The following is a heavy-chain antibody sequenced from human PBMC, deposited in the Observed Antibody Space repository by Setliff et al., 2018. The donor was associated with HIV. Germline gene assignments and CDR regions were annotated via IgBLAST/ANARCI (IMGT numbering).Heavy chain of an antibody. CDR3: AKVGAKCGHDCFPFYMDV. Sequence: GGSLRLSCAASGFTFSSYAMHWVRQAPGKGLEWVAVISYDGSNKYYADSVKGRFTISRDNSKNTLYLQMNSLRAEDTAVYYCAKVGAKCGHDCFPFYMDVWGKGTTVTVS. D-gene: IGHD2-21*01. CDR2: ISYDGSNK. V-gene: IGHV3-30*01. CDR1: GFTFSSYA. J-gene: IGHJ6*03.